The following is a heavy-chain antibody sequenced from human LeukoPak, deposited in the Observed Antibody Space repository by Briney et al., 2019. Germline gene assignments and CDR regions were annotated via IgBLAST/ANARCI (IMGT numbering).Heavy chain of an antibody. CDR1: GFTFSTHT. V-gene: IGHV3-23*01. Sequence: GESLRLSCITSGFTFSTHTMNWLRQAPGKGLEWVSSISGRVDSEFYADSVKGRFTISRDNSKNTLYLQMNSLRAEDTAVYCCARVPHYYYGSGSFQFDYWGQGTLVAVSS. J-gene: IGHJ4*02. CDR3: ARVPHYYYGSGSFQFDY. D-gene: IGHD3-10*01. CDR2: ISGRVDSE.